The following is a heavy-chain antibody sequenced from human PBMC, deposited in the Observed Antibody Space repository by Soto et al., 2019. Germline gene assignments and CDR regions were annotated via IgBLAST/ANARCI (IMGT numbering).Heavy chain of an antibody. V-gene: IGHV3-33*01. CDR1: GFTFSSYG. CDR2: IWYDGSNK. D-gene: IGHD6-13*01. CDR3: ARDLYSSSWYAQAYYYYGMDV. Sequence: QVQLVESGGGVVQPGRSLRLSCAASGFTFSSYGMHWVRQAPGKGLEWVAVIWYDGSNKYYADSVKGRFTISRDNSKNTLYLQMNSLRAEDMAVYYCARDLYSSSWYAQAYYYYGMDVWGQGTTVTVSS. J-gene: IGHJ6*02.